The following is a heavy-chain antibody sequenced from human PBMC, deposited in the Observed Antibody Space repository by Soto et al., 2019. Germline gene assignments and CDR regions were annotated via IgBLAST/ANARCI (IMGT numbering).Heavy chain of an antibody. CDR1: GFTFSSYG. D-gene: IGHD6-19*01. J-gene: IGHJ3*02. Sequence: PGVSLRLSCAASGFTFSSYGMHWVRQAPGKRLEWVAVIWYDGSNKYYADSVKGRFTISRDNSKNTLYLQMNSLRAEDTAVYYCARDGIRDSSGWYNAFDIWGQGTMVTVSS. CDR3: ARDGIRDSSGWYNAFDI. V-gene: IGHV3-33*01. CDR2: IWYDGSNK.